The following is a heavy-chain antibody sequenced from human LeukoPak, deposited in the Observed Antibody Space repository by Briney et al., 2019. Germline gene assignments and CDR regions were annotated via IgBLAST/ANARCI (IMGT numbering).Heavy chain of an antibody. CDR3: ATLGLTPQEDAFDI. V-gene: IGHV1-18*01. D-gene: IGHD3-16*01. CDR1: GYTFTNYD. Sequence: ASVKVSCKASGYTFTNYDISWVRQAPGQGLEWMGWISVNNGEAKYPQKVQGRVTMTTDTSTSTAYMELRSLRSDDTAVYYCATLGLTPQEDAFDIWGQGTMVTVSS. J-gene: IGHJ3*02. CDR2: ISVNNGEA.